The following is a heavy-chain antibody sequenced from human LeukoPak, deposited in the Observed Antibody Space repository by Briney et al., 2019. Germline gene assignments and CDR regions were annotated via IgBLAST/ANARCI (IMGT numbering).Heavy chain of an antibody. D-gene: IGHD3-22*01. V-gene: IGHV1-58*01. J-gene: IGHJ5*02. CDR3: AAAFDDNTGYYFPLGWFDP. CDR1: GFSFTNSV. CDR2: VVVGSGNT. Sequence: SVKVSCKTSGFSFTNSVVQWVRQARGQRLEWIGGVVVGSGNTDYAPKFQERVTITRDISTSTAFMELRGLRSEDTAVYYCAAAFDDNTGYYFPLGWFDPWGQGALVTVSS.